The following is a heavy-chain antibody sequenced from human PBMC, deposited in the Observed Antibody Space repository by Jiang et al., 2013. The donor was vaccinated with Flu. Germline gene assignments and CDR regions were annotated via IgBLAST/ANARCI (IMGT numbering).Heavy chain of an antibody. CDR3: ASDLDVDTAMVTDY. Sequence: SGAEVKKPGSSVKVSCKASGGTFSSYAISWVRQAPGQGLEWMGRIIPILGIANYAQKFQGRVTITADKSTSTAYMELSSLRSEDTAVYYCASDLDVDTAMVTDYWGQGTLVTVSS. V-gene: IGHV1-69*04. D-gene: IGHD5-18*01. CDR1: GGTFSSYA. CDR2: IIPILGIA. J-gene: IGHJ4*02.